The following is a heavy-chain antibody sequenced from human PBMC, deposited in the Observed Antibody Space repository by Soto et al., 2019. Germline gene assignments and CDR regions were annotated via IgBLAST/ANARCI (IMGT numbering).Heavy chain of an antibody. D-gene: IGHD6-13*01. CDR1: GFSLSTTKVG. V-gene: IGHV2-5*02. Sequence: SGPTLVNPTQTLTLTCTFSGFSLSTTKVGVGWIRQPPGKALEWLALIYWDDDKRYSPSLSSRLTITKDTSKNQVVLTLTNMDPVDTATYFCAHRRRDSSRYFTGRDNFDFWGQGTLVTVSS. J-gene: IGHJ4*02. CDR3: AHRRRDSSRYFTGRDNFDF. CDR2: IYWDDDK.